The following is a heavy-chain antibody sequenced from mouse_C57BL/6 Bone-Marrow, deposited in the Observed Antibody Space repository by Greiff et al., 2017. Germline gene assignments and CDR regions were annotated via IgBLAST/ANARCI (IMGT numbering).Heavy chain of an antibody. Sequence: QVQLQQPGAELVKPGASVKLSCKASGYTFTNYWMHWVKQRPGQGLEWIGMMHPNGGSPDYNEKFKSEATLSVDKSSRPAYMELSSLTSEDSAVYYCASSYDYDDYTMDYWGQGTSVTVSS. CDR3: ASSYDYDDYTMDY. CDR1: GYTFTNYW. V-gene: IGHV1-64*01. D-gene: IGHD2-4*01. CDR2: MHPNGGSP. J-gene: IGHJ4*01.